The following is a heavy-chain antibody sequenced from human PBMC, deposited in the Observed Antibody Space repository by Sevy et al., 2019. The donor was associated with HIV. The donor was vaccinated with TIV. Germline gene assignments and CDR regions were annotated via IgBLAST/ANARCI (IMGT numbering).Heavy chain of an antibody. CDR2: IDSGGST. CDR1: GFTVSGNY. J-gene: IGHJ6*02. V-gene: IGHV3-66*01. CDR3: AKERGGSYIPYFYGMDV. D-gene: IGHD1-26*01. Sequence: GGSLRLSCEASGFTVSGNYMAWVRLAPGKGLEWVSLIDSGGSTYYADSVKGRFTISRDNSKNTLFLQMNSLRVEDTAVYYCAKERGGSYIPYFYGMDVWGQGTAVTVSS.